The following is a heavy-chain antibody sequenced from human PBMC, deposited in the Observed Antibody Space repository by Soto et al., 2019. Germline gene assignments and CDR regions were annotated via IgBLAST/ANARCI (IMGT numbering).Heavy chain of an antibody. CDR2: IYYSGST. J-gene: IGHJ6*02. CDR1: GGSISSFY. Sequence: SETLSLTCSVSGGSISSFYWSWIRQPPGKGLEWIGYIYYSGSTNYNPSLKSRVTISVDTSKNQFSLKLTSVTAADTAVYYCARALFGVVYGMDVWGQGTTVTVSS. V-gene: IGHV4-59*01. D-gene: IGHD3-3*01. CDR3: ARALFGVVYGMDV.